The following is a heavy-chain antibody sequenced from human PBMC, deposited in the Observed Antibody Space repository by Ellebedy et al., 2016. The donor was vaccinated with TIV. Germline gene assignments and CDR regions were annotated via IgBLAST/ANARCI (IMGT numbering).Heavy chain of an antibody. CDR3: AGPGGGNTLDY. CDR1: GFTFSNYW. Sequence: PGGSLRLSCAASGFTFSNYWMHWVRQDPGKGLVWVSRISPDGTSTTYADSVKGRFTISRDNAKNTLYLHMTSLRADDSAVYFCAGPGGGNTLDYWGPGTLVTVSS. D-gene: IGHD3-16*01. CDR2: ISPDGTST. V-gene: IGHV3-74*01. J-gene: IGHJ4*02.